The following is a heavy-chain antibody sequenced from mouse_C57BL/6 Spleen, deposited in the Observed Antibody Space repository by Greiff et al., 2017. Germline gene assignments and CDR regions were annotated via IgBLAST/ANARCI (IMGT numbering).Heavy chain of an antibody. CDR1: GFTFSSYA. Sequence: EVQRVESGEGLVKPGGSLKLSCAASGFTFSSYAMSWVRQTPEKRLEWVAYISSGGDYIYYADTVKGRFTISRDNARNTLYLQMSSLKSEDTAMYYCTRDRLPYAMDYWGQGTSVTVSS. CDR2: ISSGGDYI. CDR3: TRDRLPYAMDY. V-gene: IGHV5-9-1*02. J-gene: IGHJ4*01.